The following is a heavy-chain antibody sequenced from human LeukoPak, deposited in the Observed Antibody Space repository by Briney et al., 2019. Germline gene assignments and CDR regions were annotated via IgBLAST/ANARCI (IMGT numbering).Heavy chain of an antibody. V-gene: IGHV4-34*01. CDR1: GGSFSGYY. CDR3: ASLAVYGEVGIDP. CDR2: INHSGST. Sequence: SETLSLTCAVYGGSFSGYYWSWIRQPPGKGLEWIGEINHSGSTNYNPSPKSRVTISVDTSKNQFSLKLSSVTAADTAVYYCASLAVYGEVGIDPWGQGTLVTVSS. J-gene: IGHJ5*02. D-gene: IGHD4-17*01.